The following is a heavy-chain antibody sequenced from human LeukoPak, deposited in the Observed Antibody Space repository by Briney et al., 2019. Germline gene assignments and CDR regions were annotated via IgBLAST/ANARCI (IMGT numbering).Heavy chain of an antibody. D-gene: IGHD6-13*01. CDR1: GYTFTSNY. CDR3: ARDWGSSWYRGLRNWFDP. CDR2: ISPSGGST. Sequence: ASVKVSCKAFGYTFTSNYMHWVRQAPGQGPEWMGVISPSGGSTTYAQKFQGRVTLTRDMSTSTDYLELSSLRSEDTAVYYCARDWGSSWYRGLRNWFDPWGQGTLVTVSS. J-gene: IGHJ5*02. V-gene: IGHV1-46*01.